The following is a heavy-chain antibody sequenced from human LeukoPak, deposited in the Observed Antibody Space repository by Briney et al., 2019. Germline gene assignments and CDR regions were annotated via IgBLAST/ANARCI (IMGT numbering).Heavy chain of an antibody. Sequence: PSETLSLTCTVSGGSVSSGGYYWSWIRQPAGKGLEYLGRISSTGSTNYNPSLRSRVTISLDTPKNHFSLKLSSVTAADTAMYYCARHMLRLPSFDYWGQGSLVTVSS. CDR1: GGSVSSGGYY. D-gene: IGHD3-10*02. J-gene: IGHJ4*02. CDR2: ISSTGST. V-gene: IGHV4-61*02. CDR3: ARHMLRLPSFDY.